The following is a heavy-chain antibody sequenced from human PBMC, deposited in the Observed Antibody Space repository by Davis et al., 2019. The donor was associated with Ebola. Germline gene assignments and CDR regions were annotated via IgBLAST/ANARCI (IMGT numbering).Heavy chain of an antibody. J-gene: IGHJ4*02. V-gene: IGHV1-8*01. D-gene: IGHD2-15*01. Sequence: ASVKVSCKASGYTFTSYDINWVRQATGQGLEWMGWMNPNSGNTGYAQKFQGRVTMTRDTSTSTVYMELSSLRSEDTAVYYCARDQDCSGMSCYSVGHDYWGQGTLVTVSS. CDR2: MNPNSGNT. CDR1: GYTFTSYD. CDR3: ARDQDCSGMSCYSVGHDY.